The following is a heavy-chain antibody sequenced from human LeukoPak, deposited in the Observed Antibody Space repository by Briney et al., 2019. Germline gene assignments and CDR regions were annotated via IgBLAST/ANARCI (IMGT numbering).Heavy chain of an antibody. Sequence: ASETLSLTCAVYGGSFSGYYWSWIRQPPGKGLEWIGEINHSGSTNYNPSLKSRVTISVDTSKNQFSLKLSSVTAADTAVYYCASFSSWRGSWFDPWGQGTLVTVSS. V-gene: IGHV4-34*01. J-gene: IGHJ5*02. CDR2: INHSGST. D-gene: IGHD6-13*01. CDR3: ASFSSWRGSWFDP. CDR1: GGSFSGYY.